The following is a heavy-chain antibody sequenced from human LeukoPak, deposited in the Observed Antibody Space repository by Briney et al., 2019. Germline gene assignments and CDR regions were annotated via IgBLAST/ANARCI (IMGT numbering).Heavy chain of an antibody. V-gene: IGHV1-69*04. D-gene: IGHD3-10*01. J-gene: IGHJ6*02. CDR3: ASSYGSGSYYVGYYYYGMDV. CDR1: GGTFSSYA. Sequence: SVKVSCKASGGTFSSYAISWARQAPGQGLEWMGRIISILGIANYAQKFQGRVTITADKSTSTAYMELSSLRSEDTAVYYCASSYGSGSYYVGYYYYGMDVWGQGTTVTVSS. CDR2: IISILGIA.